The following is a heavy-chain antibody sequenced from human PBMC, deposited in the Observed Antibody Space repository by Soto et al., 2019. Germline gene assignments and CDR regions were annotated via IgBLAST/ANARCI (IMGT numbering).Heavy chain of an antibody. D-gene: IGHD2-8*01. CDR2: IYHSGST. Sequence: SETVSLTCSVSGGSIDSGRSSWNWIRQSPGKGLEWIASIYHSGSTYYNTSLKSRVRISVDRPENQFSLKLSSVAAADTAVYYSVRESAVFGPNWFYSWGPGTLVTVSS. J-gene: IGHJ5*01. V-gene: IGHV4-30-2*06. CDR3: VRESAVFGPNWFYS. CDR1: GGSIDSGRSS.